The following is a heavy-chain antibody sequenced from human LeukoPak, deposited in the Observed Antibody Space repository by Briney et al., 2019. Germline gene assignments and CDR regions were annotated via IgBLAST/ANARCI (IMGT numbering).Heavy chain of an antibody. CDR2: ISSSGSTI. J-gene: IGHJ4*02. Sequence: GGSLRLSCAASGFTFSSYEMNWVRQAPGKGLEWVSYISSSGSTIYYADSVKGRFTISRDNSKNTLYLQMNSLRAEDTAVYYCAKVDDSVSRYFDYWGQGTLVTVSS. D-gene: IGHD2-21*02. CDR3: AKVDDSVSRYFDY. V-gene: IGHV3-48*03. CDR1: GFTFSSYE.